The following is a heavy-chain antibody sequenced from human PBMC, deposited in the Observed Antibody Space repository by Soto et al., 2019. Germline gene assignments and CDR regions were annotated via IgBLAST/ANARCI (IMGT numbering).Heavy chain of an antibody. CDR3: TAAVTTGAFHI. Sequence: LRLSCAASGFTFNNAWMSWVRQAPGKGLEWVGRIRSKTDGGATDYPAPVKGRFTISRDDSKNTQFLQMNSLKTEDTAVYYCTAAVTTGAFHIWGQGTMVTVSS. D-gene: IGHD4-17*01. CDR2: IRSKTDGGAT. V-gene: IGHV3-15*01. CDR1: GFTFNNAW. J-gene: IGHJ3*02.